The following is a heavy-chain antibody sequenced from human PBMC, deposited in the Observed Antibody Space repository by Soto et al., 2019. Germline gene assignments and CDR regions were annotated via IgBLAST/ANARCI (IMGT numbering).Heavy chain of an antibody. V-gene: IGHV6-1*01. CDR2: TYYRSKWYN. D-gene: IGHD1-1*01. J-gene: IGHJ6*02. CDR3: ARGNDYYGMDV. Sequence: SQTLSLTCAISGYSVSSNSAALNWIRQSPSRGLEWLGRTYYRSKWYNDYAVSVKSRITINPDTSKNQFSLQLNSVTPEDTAVYYCARGNDYYGMDVWGQGTTVTVS. CDR1: GYSVSSNSAA.